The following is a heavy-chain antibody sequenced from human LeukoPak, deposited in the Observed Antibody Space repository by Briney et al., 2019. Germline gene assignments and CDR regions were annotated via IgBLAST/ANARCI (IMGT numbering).Heavy chain of an antibody. CDR3: ARLRSFPRWLVLESFDY. J-gene: IGHJ4*02. Sequence: PSQTLSLTCTVSGGSMNSNSSYWSWIRQPAGKGLEWIGRIYTSGNTNYNPSLKSRLTISIDTSKNQFSLKLSSVTAADTAVYYCARLRSFPRWLVLESFDYWGQGTLVTVSS. V-gene: IGHV4-61*02. CDR1: GGSMNSNSSY. CDR2: IYTSGNT. D-gene: IGHD6-19*01.